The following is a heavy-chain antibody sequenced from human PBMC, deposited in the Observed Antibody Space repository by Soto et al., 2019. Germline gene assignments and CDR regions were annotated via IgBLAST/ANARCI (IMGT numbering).Heavy chain of an antibody. V-gene: IGHV1-46*01. CDR1: GYSFTSYY. CDR3: ARMSSSWPMGMDV. CDR2: INPSGGST. D-gene: IGHD6-13*01. J-gene: IGHJ6*02. Sequence: XSVKVSCNASGYSFTSYYMHWVRQAPGQGLEWMGIINPSGGSTSYAQKFQGRVTMTRDTSTSTVYMELSSLRSEDTAVYYCARMSSSWPMGMDVWGQGTTVTVSS.